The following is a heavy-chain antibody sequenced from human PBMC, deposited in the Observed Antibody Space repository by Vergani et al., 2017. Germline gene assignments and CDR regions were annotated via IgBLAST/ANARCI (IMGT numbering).Heavy chain of an antibody. CDR3: ARDRYYDSSGYET. CDR1: GRSFSGYY. D-gene: IGHD3-22*01. J-gene: IGHJ4*02. CDR2: INHSGST. V-gene: IGHV4-34*01. Sequence: QVQLQQWGAGLLKPSETLSLTCAVYGRSFSGYYWSWIRQPPGKGLEWNGEINHSGSTNYNPSLKSRVTISVDTSKNQFSLKLSSVTAADTAVYYCARDRYYDSSGYETWGQGTLVTVSS.